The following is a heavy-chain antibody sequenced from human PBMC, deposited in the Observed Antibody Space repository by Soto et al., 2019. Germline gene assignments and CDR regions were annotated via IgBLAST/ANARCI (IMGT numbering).Heavy chain of an antibody. Sequence: EVQLLESGGGLVQPGGSLRLSCAASGFTFSSYVMSWVRQAPGKGLEWVSAISGSGGSTYHADSVKGRFTISRDNSNNTLDLQMSSLRAEDTAVYYCAKDAGGDFDYWGQGTLVTVSS. J-gene: IGHJ4*02. CDR2: ISGSGGST. V-gene: IGHV3-23*01. D-gene: IGHD3-10*01. CDR3: AKDAGGDFDY. CDR1: GFTFSSYV.